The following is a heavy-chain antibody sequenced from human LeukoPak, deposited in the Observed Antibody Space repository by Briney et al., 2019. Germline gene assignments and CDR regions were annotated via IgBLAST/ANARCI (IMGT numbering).Heavy chain of an antibody. J-gene: IGHJ4*02. Sequence: PGGSLRLSCAASGITVSSNYMSWVRQAPGKGLEWVSVIYSGGSTYYADSVKGRFTISRDNSKNTLYLQMNSLRAEDTAVYYCAREADYEAFDYWGQGTLVTVSS. D-gene: IGHD3-22*01. CDR2: IYSGGST. V-gene: IGHV3-53*01. CDR3: AREADYEAFDY. CDR1: GITVSSNY.